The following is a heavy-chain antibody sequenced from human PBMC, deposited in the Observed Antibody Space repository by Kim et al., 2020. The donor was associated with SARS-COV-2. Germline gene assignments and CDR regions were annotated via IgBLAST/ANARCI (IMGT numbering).Heavy chain of an antibody. CDR1: GFTFGDYA. V-gene: IGHV3-9*01. Sequence: GGSLRLSCAASGFTFGDYAMHWVRQAPGKGLEWVSGISWNSGSIGYADSVKGRFTISRDNAKNSLYLQMNSLRAEDTALYYCAKDPMVRGVIINYFDYWGQGTLVTVSS. J-gene: IGHJ4*02. CDR2: ISWNSGSI. D-gene: IGHD3-10*01. CDR3: AKDPMVRGVIINYFDY.